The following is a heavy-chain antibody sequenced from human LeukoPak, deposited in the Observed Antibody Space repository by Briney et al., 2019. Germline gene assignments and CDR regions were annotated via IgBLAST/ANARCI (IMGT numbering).Heavy chain of an antibody. CDR3: ARDLVTMVRGGIIGRGGGGVDY. D-gene: IGHD3-10*01. CDR2: ISSSGSTI. Sequence: GGSLRLSCAASGFTFSDYYMSWIRQAPGKGLEWVSYISSSGSTIYYADSVKGRFTISRDNAKNSLYLQMNSLRAEDTAVYYCARDLVTMVRGGIIGRGGGGVDYWGQGTLVTVSS. CDR1: GFTFSDYY. V-gene: IGHV3-11*01. J-gene: IGHJ4*02.